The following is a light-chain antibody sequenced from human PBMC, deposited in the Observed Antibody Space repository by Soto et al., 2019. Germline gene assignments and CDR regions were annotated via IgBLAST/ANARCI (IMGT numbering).Light chain of an antibody. CDR3: GTWDSSLSDSVV. V-gene: IGLV1-51*01. J-gene: IGLJ2*01. CDR1: SSNIGRNY. CDR2: DND. Sequence: QSVLTQPPSVSAAPGQKVTISCSGTSSNIGRNYVAWYQQLPGTAPKLLIYDNDKRPSGIPDRFSGSKSGTSATQGITGPKTGDEADYYCGTWDSSLSDSVVFGEGTKVTVL.